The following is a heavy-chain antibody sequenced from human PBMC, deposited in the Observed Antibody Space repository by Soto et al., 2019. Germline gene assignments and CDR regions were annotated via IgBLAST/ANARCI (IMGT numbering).Heavy chain of an antibody. V-gene: IGHV4-59*12. J-gene: IGHJ5*02. CDR3: ARDRWTSRANWFDP. CDR1: GGSIDSYY. D-gene: IGHD3-16*02. CDR2: ISDSGTT. Sequence: SETLSLTCTVFGGSIDSYYWSWIRQAPGKGLEWIGHISDSGTTNYNPSLGSRVTISVDTSRNLFSLKLSSVTAADTAVYFCARDRWTSRANWFDPWGPGTLVTVSS.